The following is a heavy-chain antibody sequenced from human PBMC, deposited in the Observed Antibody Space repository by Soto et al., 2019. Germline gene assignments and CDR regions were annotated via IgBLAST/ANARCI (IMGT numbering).Heavy chain of an antibody. CDR1: GGSFSGYY. D-gene: IGHD6-19*01. J-gene: IGHJ4*02. V-gene: IGHV4-34*01. CDR2: INHSGST. CDR3: ARGSGYSSGWYYFDY. Sequence: PSETLSLTCAVYGGSFSGYYWSWIRQPPGKGLEWIGEINHSGSTNYNPSLKSRVTMSVDTSKNQLSLKLSSVTAADTAVYYCARGSGYSSGWYYFDYWGQGTLVTVYS.